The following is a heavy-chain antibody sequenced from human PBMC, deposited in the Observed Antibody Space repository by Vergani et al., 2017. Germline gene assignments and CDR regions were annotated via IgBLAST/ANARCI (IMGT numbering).Heavy chain of an antibody. Sequence: QVQLVEWGGGVVQPGGSLRLSCTASGFIFSSHGMHWVRRPPGKGLEWVALISYDGTNKYYTNSVRGRFTISRDNSKSTLFLQMNSLRVEDMAVYYCARDRGDWRYSRYFYNYYMDVWGKXP. CDR3: ARDRGDWRYSRYFYNYYMDV. V-gene: IGHV3-30*19. D-gene: IGHD2-8*02. CDR1: GFIFSSHG. CDR2: ISYDGTNK. J-gene: IGHJ6*03.